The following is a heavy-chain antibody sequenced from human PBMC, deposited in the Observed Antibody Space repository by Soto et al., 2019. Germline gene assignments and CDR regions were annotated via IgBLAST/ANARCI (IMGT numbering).Heavy chain of an antibody. CDR3: ARHSIVVVTAIPVGMDV. J-gene: IGHJ6*02. CDR2: IDPSDSYT. CDR1: GYSFTSYW. D-gene: IGHD2-21*02. Sequence: GESLKISCKGSGYSFTSYWISWVRQMPGKGLEWMGRIDPSDSYTNYSPSFQGHVTISADKSISTAYLQWSSLKASDTAMYYCARHSIVVVTAIPVGMDVWGQGTTVTVS. V-gene: IGHV5-10-1*01.